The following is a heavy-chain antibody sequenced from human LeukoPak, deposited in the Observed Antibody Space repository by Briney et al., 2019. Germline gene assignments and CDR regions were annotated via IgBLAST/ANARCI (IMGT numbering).Heavy chain of an antibody. CDR3: AREIVGYSSSWSGDYYYGMDV. Sequence: PGRSLRLSCAASGFIFSSYAMHWVRQAPGKGLEWVAVISYDGSNKYYADSVKGRFTISRDNSKNTLYLQMNSLRAEDTAVYYCAREIVGYSSSWSGDYYYGMDVWGQGTTVTVSS. D-gene: IGHD6-13*01. V-gene: IGHV3-30-3*01. CDR2: ISYDGSNK. CDR1: GFIFSSYA. J-gene: IGHJ6*02.